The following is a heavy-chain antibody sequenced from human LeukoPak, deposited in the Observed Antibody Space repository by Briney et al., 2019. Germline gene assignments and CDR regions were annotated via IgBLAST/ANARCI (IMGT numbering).Heavy chain of an antibody. D-gene: IGHD6-13*01. Sequence: GGSLRLSCAASGFTFSSYGMHWVRQAPGKGLEWVAFIRYDGSNKYYADSVKGRFTISRDNSKNTLYLQMNSLRAEDTAVYYCARDPLGSSAQKNYYFYYMDVWGKGTTVTVSS. CDR1: GFTFSSYG. CDR2: IRYDGSNK. J-gene: IGHJ6*03. V-gene: IGHV3-30*02. CDR3: ARDPLGSSAQKNYYFYYMDV.